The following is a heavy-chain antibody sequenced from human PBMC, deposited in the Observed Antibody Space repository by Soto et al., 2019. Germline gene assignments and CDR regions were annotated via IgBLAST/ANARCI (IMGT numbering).Heavy chain of an antibody. V-gene: IGHV4-59*01. D-gene: IGHD2-15*01. J-gene: IGHJ4*02. CDR2: IYYSGNT. CDR3: AKYRRTDAEGYTFDY. Sequence: SETLSLTCTVSGDSISGYYWSWIRQPPGKGLQWIGYIYYSGNTNYNPPLKGRVTMSVDTSKNQFSLQVSSVTAADTAVYFCAKYRRTDAEGYTFDYWGQGALVTVSS. CDR1: GDSISGYY.